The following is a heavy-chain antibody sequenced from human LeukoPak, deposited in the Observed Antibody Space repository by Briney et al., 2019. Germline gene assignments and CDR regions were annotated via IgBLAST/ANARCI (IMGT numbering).Heavy chain of an antibody. CDR2: TSASGRST. D-gene: IGHD1-26*01. Sequence: GGSLRLSCAASGFTFNTYAMTWVRQAPGKGLEWVSATSASGRSTYYADSVKGRFTISRDNSKNTLYLQMNSLRAGDTAVYYCARDPSGSLYYFDYWGQGTLVTVSS. J-gene: IGHJ4*02. CDR3: ARDPSGSLYYFDY. V-gene: IGHV3-23*01. CDR1: GFTFNTYA.